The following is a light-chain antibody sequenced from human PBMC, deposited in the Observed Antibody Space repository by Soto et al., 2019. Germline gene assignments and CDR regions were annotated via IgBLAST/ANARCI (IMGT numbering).Light chain of an antibody. V-gene: IGKV3-20*01. CDR1: QSISSN. Sequence: VLTQSPGTLSLSPGERATLSCRASQSISSNLAWYQQKPGQSPRLLIYGASSRATGIPDRFSGSGSGPDFTLTVSRLEPEDFAVYFCQHYGSSPWTFGQGTKVDIK. CDR3: QHYGSSPWT. CDR2: GAS. J-gene: IGKJ1*01.